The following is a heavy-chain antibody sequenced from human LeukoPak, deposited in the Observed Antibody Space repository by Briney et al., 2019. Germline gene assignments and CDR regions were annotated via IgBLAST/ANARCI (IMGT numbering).Heavy chain of an antibody. CDR1: GGSISSSSYY. V-gene: IGHV4-39*01. Sequence: PSETLSLTCTVSGGSISSSSYYWGWIRQPPGEGLEWIGSIYYSGSTYYNPSLKSRVTISVDTSKNQFSLKLSSVTAADTAVYYCASAAYYDFWSGYHNWFDPWGQGTLVTVSS. CDR2: IYYSGST. D-gene: IGHD3-3*01. J-gene: IGHJ5*02. CDR3: ASAAYYDFWSGYHNWFDP.